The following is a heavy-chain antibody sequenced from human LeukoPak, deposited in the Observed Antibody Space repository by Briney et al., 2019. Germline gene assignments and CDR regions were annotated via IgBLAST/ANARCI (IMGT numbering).Heavy chain of an antibody. V-gene: IGHV1-18*01. J-gene: IGHJ2*01. CDR1: GYTLATYG. CDR3: AREYYYSDHSAYGFDI. Sequence: GASVKVSCKASGYTLATYGIVWVRQAPGQGLEWMGWISGDNGNRNYLQKFQGRVTMTTDTSTSTAYMELRSLRSDDTALYYCAREYYYSDHSAYGFDIWGRGTLVTVSS. CDR2: ISGDNGNR. D-gene: IGHD3-10*01.